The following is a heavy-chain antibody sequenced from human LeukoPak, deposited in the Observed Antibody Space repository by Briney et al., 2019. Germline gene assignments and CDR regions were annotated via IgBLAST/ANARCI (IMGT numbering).Heavy chain of an antibody. J-gene: IGHJ1*01. Sequence: GGSLRLSCAASGFTFDDYVMSWVRQGPGKGLEWVCDISWNGGRTGYADSVKGRFTISRDNAKNSLSLRMNSLSAEDTAVYYCATGYSSGWYFYFQHWGQGSLVSVSS. V-gene: IGHV3-20*04. CDR3: ATGYSSGWYFYFQH. CDR1: GFTFDDYV. CDR2: ISWNGGRT. D-gene: IGHD6-19*01.